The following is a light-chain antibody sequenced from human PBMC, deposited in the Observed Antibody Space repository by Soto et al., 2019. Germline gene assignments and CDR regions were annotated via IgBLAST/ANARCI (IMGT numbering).Light chain of an antibody. CDR1: QDIRGA. J-gene: IGKJ5*01. Sequence: AIPVTQSPSSLSASVGDRVTITCRASQDIRGALAWYQQKPGKAPKLLIYDVSTVQSGVPSRFSGRGSGTEFTLIITSLQPVDLATYYCQQFNIYPITFGQGTRLDI. V-gene: IGKV1-13*02. CDR3: QQFNIYPIT. CDR2: DVS.